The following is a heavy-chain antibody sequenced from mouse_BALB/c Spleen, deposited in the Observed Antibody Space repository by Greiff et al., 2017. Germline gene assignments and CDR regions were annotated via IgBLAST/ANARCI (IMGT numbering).Heavy chain of an antibody. CDR1: GFTFSNYW. J-gene: IGHJ4*01. CDR3: TSTTAHYAMDY. CDR2: IRLKSNNYAT. Sequence: EVMLVESGGGLVQPGGSMKLSCVASGFTFSNYWMNWVRQSPEKGLEWVAEIRLKSNNYATHYAESVKGRFTISRDDSKSSVYLQMNNLRAEDTGIYYCTSTTAHYAMDYWGQGTSVTVSS. D-gene: IGHD1-2*01. V-gene: IGHV6-6*02.